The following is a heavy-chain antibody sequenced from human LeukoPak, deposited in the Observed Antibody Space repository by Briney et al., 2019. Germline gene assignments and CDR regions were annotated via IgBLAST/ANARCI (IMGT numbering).Heavy chain of an antibody. CDR3: ARGPEYYGSGTVGWYFDL. V-gene: IGHV3-21*01. CDR2: ISSSSSYI. Sequence: GCSLRLSCAASGFTSSNYSMNWVRQAPGKVLEWVSSISSSSSYIYYADSVSRRFTISRDNANNSLYLQMNILTAEGTAVYYCARGPEYYGSGTVGWYFDLWGRGTLVTVSS. CDR1: GFTSSNYS. J-gene: IGHJ2*01. D-gene: IGHD3-10*01.